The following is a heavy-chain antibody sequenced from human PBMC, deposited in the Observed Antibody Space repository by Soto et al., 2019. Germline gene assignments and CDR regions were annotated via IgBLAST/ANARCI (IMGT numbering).Heavy chain of an antibody. Sequence: SETLSLTCTVSGASISGYHWGWIRQPPGKGLEWIGYMSYSGSTNYSPSLKSRVTMSVDTSKSQFSLKLNSVTAADTAVYYCARSVDPWGQGTLVTVSS. CDR1: GASISGYH. V-gene: IGHV4-59*08. CDR2: MSYSGST. J-gene: IGHJ5*02. CDR3: ARSVDP.